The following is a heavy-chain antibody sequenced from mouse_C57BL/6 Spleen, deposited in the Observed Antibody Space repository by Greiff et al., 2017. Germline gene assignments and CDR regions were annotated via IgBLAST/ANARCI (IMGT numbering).Heavy chain of an antibody. V-gene: IGHV2-2*01. D-gene: IGHD1-1*01. CDR1: GFSLTSYG. Sequence: QVQLQQSGPGLVQPSQSLSITCTVSGFSLTSYGVHWVRQSPGKGLEWLGVIWSGGGTDYNAAFISRLSISKDNSKSQVFFKMNSLQADDTAIYYCARIPHYGSSYVGYFDVWGTGTTVTVSS. CDR3: ARIPHYGSSYVGYFDV. J-gene: IGHJ1*03. CDR2: IWSGGGT.